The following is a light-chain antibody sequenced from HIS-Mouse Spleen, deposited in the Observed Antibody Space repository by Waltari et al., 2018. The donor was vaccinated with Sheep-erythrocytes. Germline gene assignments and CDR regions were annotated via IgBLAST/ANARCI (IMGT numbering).Light chain of an antibody. J-gene: IGLJ3*02. CDR1: SSDVGRYNL. V-gene: IGLV2-23*01. CDR2: EGS. Sequence: QSALTQPASVSGSPGQSITIPCTGTSSDVGRYNLVSWYQQHPGKAPKLMSYEGSKRPSGVSNRFSGSKSGNTASLTISGLQAEDEADYYCCSYAGSSTPWVFGGGTKLTVL. CDR3: CSYAGSSTPWV.